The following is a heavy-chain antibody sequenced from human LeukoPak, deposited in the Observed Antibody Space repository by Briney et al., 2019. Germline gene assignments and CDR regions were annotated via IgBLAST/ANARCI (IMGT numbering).Heavy chain of an antibody. CDR2: ISSSGSTI. CDR3: ARFSFNAAAGAFDY. D-gene: IGHD6-13*01. Sequence: GGSLRLSCAASGFTFSDYYMSWIRQAPGKGLEWVSYISSSGSTIYYADSVKGRFAISRDNAKNSLYLQMNSLRAEDTAVYYCARFSFNAAAGAFDYWGQGTLVTVSS. V-gene: IGHV3-11*04. J-gene: IGHJ4*02. CDR1: GFTFSDYY.